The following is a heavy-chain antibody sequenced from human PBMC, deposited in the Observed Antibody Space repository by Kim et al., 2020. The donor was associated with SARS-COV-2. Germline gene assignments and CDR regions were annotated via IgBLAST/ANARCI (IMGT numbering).Heavy chain of an antibody. CDR2: INHSGST. D-gene: IGHD5-12*01. CDR3: ARGRHIVTDY. Sequence: SETLSLTCAVYGGSFSGYYWSWIRQPPGKGLEWIGEINHSGSTNYNPSLKSRVTISVDTSKNQFSLKLSSVTAADTAVYYCARGRHIVTDYWGQGTLVTVSS. V-gene: IGHV4-34*01. J-gene: IGHJ4*02. CDR1: GGSFSGYY.